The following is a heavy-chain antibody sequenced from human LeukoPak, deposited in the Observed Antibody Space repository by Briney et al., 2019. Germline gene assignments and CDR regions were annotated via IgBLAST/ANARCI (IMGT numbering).Heavy chain of an antibody. CDR2: IYYSGST. CDR3: ARSLLYSGYDQYYYYGMDV. V-gene: IGHV4-39*07. D-gene: IGHD5-12*01. J-gene: IGHJ6*02. CDR1: GGSISSSSYY. Sequence: PSETLSLTCTVSGGSISSSSYYWGWIRQPPGKGLEWIGSIYYSGSTYYNPSLKSRVTISVDTSKNQFSLKLSSVTAADTAVYYCARSLLYSGYDQYYYYGMDVWGQGTTVTVSS.